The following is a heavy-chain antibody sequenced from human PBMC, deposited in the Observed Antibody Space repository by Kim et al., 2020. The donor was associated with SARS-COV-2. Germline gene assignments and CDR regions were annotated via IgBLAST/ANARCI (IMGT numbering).Heavy chain of an antibody. CDR1: GFTFSSYA. J-gene: IGHJ6*01. Sequence: GGSLRLSCAASGFTFSSYAMPWVRQAPGKGLEWVPVISYDESNKYYADSVKARFTISRDNSKNTLYLQMTSWGAEAPPVYSCAGTDGEQWRANMYYYYG. V-gene: IGHV3-30*04. D-gene: IGHD6-19*01. CDR3: AGTDGEQWRANMYYYYG. CDR2: ISYDESNK.